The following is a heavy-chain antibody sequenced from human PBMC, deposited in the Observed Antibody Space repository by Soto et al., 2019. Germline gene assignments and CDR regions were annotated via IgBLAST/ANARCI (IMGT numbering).Heavy chain of an antibody. V-gene: IGHV4-59*01. CDR2: IYYSGST. D-gene: IGHD5-12*01. Sequence: QVQLQESGPGLVKPSETLSLTCTVSGGSISSYYWSWIRQPPGKGLEWIGYIYYSGSTNYNPSLKSRVTISVDTSMNQFSLKLSSVTAADTAVYYCARVRDGYIRYFDYWGQGTLVTVSS. J-gene: IGHJ4*02. CDR1: GGSISSYY. CDR3: ARVRDGYIRYFDY.